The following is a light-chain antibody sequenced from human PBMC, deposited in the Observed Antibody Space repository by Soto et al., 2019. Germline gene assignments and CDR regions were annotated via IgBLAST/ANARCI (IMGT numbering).Light chain of an antibody. Sequence: DIQMTQSPSSLSASVGDRITITCRSSQSINNYLNWYQQRPGKAPKVIIYDASSLQSGVPSRFSGSGSGTDFALTISSLQPEDFATYYCQQGFSAPPRTFGQGTKV. CDR2: DAS. J-gene: IGKJ1*01. V-gene: IGKV1-39*01. CDR3: QQGFSAPPRT. CDR1: QSINNY.